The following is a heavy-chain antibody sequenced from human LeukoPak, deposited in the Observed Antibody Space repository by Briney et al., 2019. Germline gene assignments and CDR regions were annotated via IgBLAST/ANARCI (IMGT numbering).Heavy chain of an antibody. Sequence: GGSLRLSCAASGFTFSSYGMHWVRQAPGKGLEWVAVISDDGSNKYYGDSVKGRFTISRDNSKNTLYLQMNSLRAEDTAVYYCVRIYGDYDYWGQGTLGAVSS. CDR2: ISDDGSNK. CDR1: GFTFSSYG. D-gene: IGHD4-17*01. J-gene: IGHJ4*02. V-gene: IGHV3-30*03. CDR3: VRIYGDYDY.